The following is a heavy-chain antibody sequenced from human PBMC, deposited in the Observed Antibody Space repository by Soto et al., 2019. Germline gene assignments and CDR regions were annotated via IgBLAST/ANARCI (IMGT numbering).Heavy chain of an antibody. V-gene: IGHV1-69*12. J-gene: IGHJ5*02. Sequence: QVQLVQSGAEVKKPGSSVKVSCKASGGTFSSYAISWVRQAPGQGLEWMGGIIPIFGTANYAQKFQGRVTIPEDQSRXTAYMELSSLRSEDTAVYYCARDKIAVAGTGWFDPWGQGTLVTVSS. CDR2: IIPIFGTA. CDR1: GGTFSSYA. CDR3: ARDKIAVAGTGWFDP. D-gene: IGHD6-19*01.